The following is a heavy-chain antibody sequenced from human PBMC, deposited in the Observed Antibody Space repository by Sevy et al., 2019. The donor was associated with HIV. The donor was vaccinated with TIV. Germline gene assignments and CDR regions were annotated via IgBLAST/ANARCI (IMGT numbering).Heavy chain of an antibody. CDR1: GFTFSSYA. D-gene: IGHD3-22*01. CDR3: AKDYYDSSGYYPMDAFDI. CDR2: ISGSGGST. V-gene: IGHV3-23*01. Sequence: GGSLRLSCAASGFTFSSYAMDWVRQAPRKGLEWVSGISGSGGSTYHADSVKGRFTISRDNSKNTLYLQMNSLRAEDTAVYYCAKDYYDSSGYYPMDAFDIWGQGTMVTVSS. J-gene: IGHJ3*02.